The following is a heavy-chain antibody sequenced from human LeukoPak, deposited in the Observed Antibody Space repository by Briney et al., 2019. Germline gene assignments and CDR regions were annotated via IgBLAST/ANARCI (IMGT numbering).Heavy chain of an antibody. Sequence: GGSLRPSCAASGFTFNTYSMNWVRQAPGRGLEWVSSISSWNYFIYYADSVKGRFTISRDNAKNEVYLQMNSLKAEDTAVYYCAKDQWVAVGNPDRGRVYNFDYWGRGTLVTVSS. J-gene: IGHJ4*02. V-gene: IGHV3-21*01. CDR2: ISSWNYFI. CDR1: GFTFNTYS. CDR3: AKDQWVAVGNPDRGRVYNFDY. D-gene: IGHD1-26*01.